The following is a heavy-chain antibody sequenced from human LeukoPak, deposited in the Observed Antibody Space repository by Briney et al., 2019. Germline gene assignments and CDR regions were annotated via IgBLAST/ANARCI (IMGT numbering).Heavy chain of an antibody. CDR3: ARGRRYNWNQTRYYYYMDV. D-gene: IGHD1-20*01. V-gene: IGHV4-34*01. CDR2: INHSGST. J-gene: IGHJ6*03. CDR1: GGSFSGYY. Sequence: SETLSLTCAVYGGSFSGYYWSWIRQPPGKGLEWIGEINHSGSTNYNPSLKSRVTISVDTSKNQFSLKLSSVTAADTAVYYCARGRRYNWNQTRYYYYMDVWGKGTTVTVSS.